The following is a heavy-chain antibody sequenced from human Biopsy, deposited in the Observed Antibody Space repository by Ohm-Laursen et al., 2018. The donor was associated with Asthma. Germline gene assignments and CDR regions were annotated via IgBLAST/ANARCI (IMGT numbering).Heavy chain of an antibody. D-gene: IGHD5-12*01. CDR2: ISYDGNHK. J-gene: IGHJ4*02. Sequence: SLRLSCAASGFMFRSFGMHWVRQVPGKGLEWVAVISYDGNHKFYEDSVKGRFTISRDNSKNTLHLQMNSLRTEDTAVYYCAKRRGYSGHDNDYWGQGTLVIVSS. CDR3: AKRRGYSGHDNDY. CDR1: GFMFRSFG. V-gene: IGHV3-30*18.